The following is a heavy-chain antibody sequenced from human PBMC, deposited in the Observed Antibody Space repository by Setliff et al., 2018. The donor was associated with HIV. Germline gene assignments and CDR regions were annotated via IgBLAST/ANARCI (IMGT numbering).Heavy chain of an antibody. CDR2: ISIGSGAAI. Sequence: GSLRLSCAASGLTDTYNYMSWVRQAPGRGLEWVSSISIGSGAAIYYAESVQGRFTVSRYNSKNSLYLQMNSLRVEDTAIYYCTRMISPRAHKYSSGWFDYWGQGTLVTVSS. V-gene: IGHV3-21*01. J-gene: IGHJ4*02. D-gene: IGHD6-19*01. CDR1: GLTDTYNY. CDR3: TRMISPRAHKYSSGWFDY.